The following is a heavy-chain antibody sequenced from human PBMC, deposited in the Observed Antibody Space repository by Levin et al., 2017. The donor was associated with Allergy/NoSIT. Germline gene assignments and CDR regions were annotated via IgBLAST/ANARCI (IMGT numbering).Heavy chain of an antibody. CDR1: GFTFSSYA. CDR3: ARRYCSGGTRYLDPDI. Sequence: GGSLRLSCAASGFTFSSYAMSWVRQAPGKGLEWVSAISGSGGGTYYADSVKGRFTISRDNSKNTLYVQMNSLRAEDTAVYYCARRYCSGGTRYLDPDIWGQGTMVTVS. CDR2: ISGSGGGT. J-gene: IGHJ3*02. V-gene: IGHV3-23*01. D-gene: IGHD2-15*01.